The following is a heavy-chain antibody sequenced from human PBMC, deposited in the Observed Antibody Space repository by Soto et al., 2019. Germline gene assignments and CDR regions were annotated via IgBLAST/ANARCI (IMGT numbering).Heavy chain of an antibody. CDR2: INPNSGGT. V-gene: IGHV1-2*04. Sequence: ASVKVSCKASGYTFTGYYMHWVRQAPGQGLEWMGWINPNSGGTNYAQKFQGWVTMTRDTSISTAYMELSRLRSDDTAVYYCARGGITIFGVDENWFDPWGQGTLVTVSS. D-gene: IGHD3-3*01. CDR3: ARGGITIFGVDENWFDP. CDR1: GYTFTGYY. J-gene: IGHJ5*02.